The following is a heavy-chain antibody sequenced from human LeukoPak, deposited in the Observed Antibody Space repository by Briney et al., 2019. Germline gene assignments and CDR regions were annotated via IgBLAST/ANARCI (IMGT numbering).Heavy chain of an antibody. CDR1: GFTFGAYC. CDR2: INWNSDTI. D-gene: IGHD3-10*01. Sequence: QPGGSLRLSCAASGFTFGAYCMHWVRQPPGKGLEWVSAINWNSDTIHYADSVRGRFTISRDNAKNTLYLQMNSLRVEDTAFYFCTKDISSGRPAPYGVDVWGHGTTVTVSS. CDR3: TKDISSGRPAPYGVDV. V-gene: IGHV3-9*01. J-gene: IGHJ6*02.